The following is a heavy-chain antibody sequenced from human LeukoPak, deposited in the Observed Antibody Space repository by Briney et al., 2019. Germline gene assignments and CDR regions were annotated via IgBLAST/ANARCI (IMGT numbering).Heavy chain of an antibody. V-gene: IGHV1-46*01. CDR2: SNPSGGST. J-gene: IGHJ3*02. CDR3: ARPSGYYAFDI. CDR1: GYTLTNYY. Sequence: ASVKVSCKASGYTLTNYYIHWVRQAPGQGLEWMGISNPSGGSTSYAQKFQGRVTMTRDTSTSTVYMELSSLRSEDTAVYYCARPSGYYAFDIWGQGTMVTVSS. D-gene: IGHD3-22*01.